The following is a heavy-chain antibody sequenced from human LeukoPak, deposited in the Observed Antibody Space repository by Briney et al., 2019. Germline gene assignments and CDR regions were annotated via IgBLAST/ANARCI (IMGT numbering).Heavy chain of an antibody. V-gene: IGHV4-39*07. Sequence: RPSETLSLTCTVSGGSIRTTSSYWGWIRQPPGKGLEWIGSIFYSGYTYSNSSLESRVTMSVDTSKNQFSLKLNSVTAADTAVYYCARDPCSGGSCYRRYMIDYWGQGTLVTVSS. CDR1: GGSIRTTSSY. CDR2: IFYSGYT. J-gene: IGHJ4*02. CDR3: ARDPCSGGSCYRRYMIDY. D-gene: IGHD2-15*01.